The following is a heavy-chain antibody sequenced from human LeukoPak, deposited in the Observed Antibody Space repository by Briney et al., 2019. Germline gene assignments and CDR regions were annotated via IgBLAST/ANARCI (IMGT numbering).Heavy chain of an antibody. CDR3: ARGENSKTYPVSGY. J-gene: IGHJ4*02. CDR1: GFTFSSYG. V-gene: IGHV3-30*03. CDR2: ISSDGSSK. Sequence: GKSLRLSCVASGFTFSSYGMHWVRQAPGKGMEWVAVISSDGSSKYYTDSVKGRVTIARDNSKNTLYLQMNSLRAEDTAVYYCARGENSKTYPVSGYWGQETLVTVSS. D-gene: IGHD2/OR15-2a*01.